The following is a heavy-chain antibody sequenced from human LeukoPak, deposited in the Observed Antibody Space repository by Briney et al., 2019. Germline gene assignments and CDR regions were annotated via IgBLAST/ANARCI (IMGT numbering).Heavy chain of an antibody. CDR2: INPNSGGT. D-gene: IGHD3-10*01. J-gene: IGHJ5*02. CDR3: ARVTRVRGLPRVNWFDP. Sequence: ASVQVSCKASGYTFTNYYLQWVRQAPGQGLEWMGWINPNSGGTNYAQNFQGRVTMTRDTSISTAYMELSRLRSDDTAVYYCARVTRVRGLPRVNWFDPWGQGTLVTVSS. CDR1: GYTFTNYY. V-gene: IGHV1-2*02.